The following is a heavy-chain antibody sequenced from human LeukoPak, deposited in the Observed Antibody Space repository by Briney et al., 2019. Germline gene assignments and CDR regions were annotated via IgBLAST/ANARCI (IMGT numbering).Heavy chain of an antibody. CDR2: INPSGGST. J-gene: IGHJ5*02. Sequence: ASVKVSCKASGYTFTSYYMHWVRQAPGQGLEWMGIINPSGGSTSYAQKFQGRVTMTWDTSTSTVYMELSSLRSEDTAVYYCARDRTQTRGFDPWGQGTLVTVSS. V-gene: IGHV1-46*01. D-gene: IGHD1/OR15-1a*01. CDR1: GYTFTSYY. CDR3: ARDRTQTRGFDP.